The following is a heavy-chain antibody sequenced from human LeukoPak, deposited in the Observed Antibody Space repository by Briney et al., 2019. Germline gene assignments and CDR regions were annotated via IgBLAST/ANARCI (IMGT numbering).Heavy chain of an antibody. Sequence: SETLSLTCTVSGGSISSYYWSWIRQPPGKGLEWIGYIYTSGSTNYNPSLKSRVTISVDTSKNQFSLKLSSVTAADTAVYYCARELGRGAFDIWGQGTMDTVSS. V-gene: IGHV4-4*09. CDR2: IYTSGST. D-gene: IGHD7-27*01. J-gene: IGHJ3*02. CDR3: ARELGRGAFDI. CDR1: GGSISSYY.